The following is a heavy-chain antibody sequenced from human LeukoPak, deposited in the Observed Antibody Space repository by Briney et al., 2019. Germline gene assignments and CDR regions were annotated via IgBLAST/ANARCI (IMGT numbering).Heavy chain of an antibody. CDR3: ARLKGILTGYYFDY. J-gene: IGHJ4*02. D-gene: IGHD3-9*01. CDR2: IYHSGST. V-gene: IGHV4-38-2*02. CDR1: GYSISSGYY. Sequence: SETLSLTCTVSGYSISSGYYWGWIRQPPGKGLEWIGSIYHSGSTYYNPSLKSRVTISVDTSKNQFSLKLSSVTAADTAVYYCARLKGILTGYYFDYWGQGTLVTVSS.